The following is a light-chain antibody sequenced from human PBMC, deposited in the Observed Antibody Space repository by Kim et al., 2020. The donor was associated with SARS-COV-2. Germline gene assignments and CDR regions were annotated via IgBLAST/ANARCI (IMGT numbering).Light chain of an antibody. CDR3: SSYTSSSSLEVV. Sequence: QSALTQPASMSGSPGQSITISCTGSSSDIGSYDYVSWYQQHPGKAPQLLIFEVSNRPSGVSDRFSASKSGNTASLTISGLQTEDEAHYYCSSYTSSSSLEVVFGGGTKLAVL. CDR1: SSDIGSYDY. J-gene: IGLJ2*01. CDR2: EVS. V-gene: IGLV2-14*01.